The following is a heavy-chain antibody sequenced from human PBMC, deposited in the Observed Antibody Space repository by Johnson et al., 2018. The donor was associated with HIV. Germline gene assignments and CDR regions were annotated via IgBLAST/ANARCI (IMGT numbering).Heavy chain of an antibody. J-gene: IGHJ3*02. CDR3: AKDTTSSSPWGAFDI. D-gene: IGHD6-6*01. CDR2: ISWNSGSI. Sequence: VQLVESGGGLVQPGRSLRLSCVASGFIFDDYAMHWVRQAPGKGLEWVSGISWNSGSIDYADSVKGRFTISRDNAKNSLYLQMNSLRAEDTALYYCAKDTTSSSPWGAFDIWGQGTMVTVSS. V-gene: IGHV3-9*01. CDR1: GFIFDDYA.